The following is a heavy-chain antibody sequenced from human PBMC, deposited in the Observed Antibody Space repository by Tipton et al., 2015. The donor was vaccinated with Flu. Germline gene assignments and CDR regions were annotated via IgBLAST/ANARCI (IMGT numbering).Heavy chain of an antibody. Sequence: QSGPEVKKPGASVKVSCKTSGLSFTAYYFHWVRQAPGQGLEWMGWVNGNSGGTGYAQKFQGRVSMTRDTSVNTVHMEVTWLTPDDTAVYYCAAGSSWYTENHYHYYGMDVWDQGTTVIVS. CDR1: GLSFTAYY. D-gene: IGHD6-13*01. J-gene: IGHJ6*02. CDR2: VNGNSGGT. CDR3: AAGSSWYTENHYHYYGMDV. V-gene: IGHV1-2*02.